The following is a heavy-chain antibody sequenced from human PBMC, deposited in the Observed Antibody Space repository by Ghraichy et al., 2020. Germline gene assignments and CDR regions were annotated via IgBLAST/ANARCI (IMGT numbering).Heavy chain of an antibody. CDR1: GFTFSSYS. CDR2: ISSSGSTI. J-gene: IGHJ4*02. Sequence: GGSLRLSCAASGFTFSSYSMNWVRQAPGKGLEWVSYISSSGSTIYYADSVKGRFTISRDNAKNSLYLQMNSLRDEDTAVYYCARGWGGAGWYKFDYWGQGTLVTVSS. CDR3: ARGWGGAGWYKFDY. D-gene: IGHD6-19*01. V-gene: IGHV3-48*02.